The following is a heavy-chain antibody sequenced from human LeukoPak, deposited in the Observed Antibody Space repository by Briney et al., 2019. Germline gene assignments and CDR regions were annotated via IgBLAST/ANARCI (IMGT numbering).Heavy chain of an antibody. Sequence: ASETLSLTCTVSGDSISNYYWSWIRQPPGKGLEWIGYISYSGSTNYNPSLKSRVTISVDTSKNQFSLKLSSVTAADTAVYWCARTYYHDTSGHYGLYASDIWGQGTVVTVSS. V-gene: IGHV4-59*08. CDR3: ARTYYHDTSGHYGLYASDI. CDR1: GDSISNYY. CDR2: ISYSGST. J-gene: IGHJ3*02. D-gene: IGHD3-22*01.